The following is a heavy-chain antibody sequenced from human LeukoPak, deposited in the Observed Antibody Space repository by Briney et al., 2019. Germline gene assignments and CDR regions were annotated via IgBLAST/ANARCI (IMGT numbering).Heavy chain of an antibody. CDR1: GFTLSSYS. Sequence: PGGSLRLSCAASGFTLSSYSMNWVRQAPGKGLEWVSYISSSSSTIYYADSVKGRFTIYRDNAKNSLYLQMNSLRAEDTAVYYCAGDLGFRDYGGNTFDYWGQGTLVTVSS. J-gene: IGHJ4*02. CDR2: ISSSSSTI. V-gene: IGHV3-48*01. D-gene: IGHD4-23*01. CDR3: AGDLGFRDYGGNTFDY.